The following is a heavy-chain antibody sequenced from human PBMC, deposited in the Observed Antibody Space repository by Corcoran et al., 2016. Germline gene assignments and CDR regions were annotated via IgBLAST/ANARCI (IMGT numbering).Heavy chain of an antibody. V-gene: IGHV3-48*02. Sequence: EVQLVESGGGLVQPGESLRLSCAASGFTFSSYSMNWVRQAPGKGLEWISYISTSSTTIYYADSVKGRFTISRDNAKNSLYLQMNSLRDEDTAVYYCARRNSSASKSVDHWGQGTLVTVAA. CDR3: ARRNSSASKSVDH. J-gene: IGHJ4*02. D-gene: IGHD6-19*01. CDR1: GFTFSSYS. CDR2: ISTSSTTI.